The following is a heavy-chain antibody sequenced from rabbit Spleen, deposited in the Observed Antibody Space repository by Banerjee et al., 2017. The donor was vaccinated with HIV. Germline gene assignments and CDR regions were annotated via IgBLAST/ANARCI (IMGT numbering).Heavy chain of an antibody. V-gene: IGHV1S45*01. CDR1: GFSFSSSYD. J-gene: IGHJ4*01. CDR3: ARDTGSGHYIDAYFDL. Sequence: QEQLVESGGGLVQPEGSLTLTCTASGFSFSSSYDMSWVRQAPGKGLEWIGYIYPSNGVTYYANWAKGRFTISKTSSTTVTLQMTSLTAADTATYFCARDTGSGHYIDAYFDLWGPGTLVTVS. D-gene: IGHD1-1*01. CDR2: IYPSNGVT.